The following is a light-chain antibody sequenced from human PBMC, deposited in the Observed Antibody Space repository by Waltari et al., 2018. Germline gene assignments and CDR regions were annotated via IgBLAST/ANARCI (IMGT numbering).Light chain of an antibody. V-gene: IGKV3-20*01. J-gene: IGKJ2*01. CDR1: QRLIKRY. CDR3: QQYGSSVMYT. CDR2: GAS. Sequence: EVVLTQSPGTLSLSQGERATLSCRASQRLIKRYVAWYQQKPGQAPTLLIYGASNRAAGIPDRFSASGSETDFTLTISRLEPEDFGVYYCQQYGSSVMYTFGQGTKLEI.